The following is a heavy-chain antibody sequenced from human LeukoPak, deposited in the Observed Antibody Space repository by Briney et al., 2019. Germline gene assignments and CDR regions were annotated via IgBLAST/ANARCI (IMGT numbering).Heavy chain of an antibody. V-gene: IGHV1-18*01. Sequence: ASVKVSCKASGYTFTSYGISWVRQAPGHGLEWMGWISAYNGNTNYAQKLQGRVTMTTDTSTSTAYMELRSLRSDATAVYYCARDNYSGYDFWSGYYPPFDYWGQGTLVTVSS. CDR1: GYTFTSYG. J-gene: IGHJ4*02. D-gene: IGHD3-3*01. CDR3: ARDNYSGYDFWSGYYPPFDY. CDR2: ISAYNGNT.